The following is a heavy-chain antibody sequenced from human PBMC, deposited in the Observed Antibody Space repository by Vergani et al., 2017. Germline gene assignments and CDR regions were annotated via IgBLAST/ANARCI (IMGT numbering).Heavy chain of an antibody. D-gene: IGHD1-26*01. V-gene: IGHV3-48*01. J-gene: IGHJ4*02. CDR2: ISGVGDTI. CDR1: GFTFTSYS. Sequence: EVRLAESGGGLVQPGGSLRLSCAVSGFTFTSYSINWVRQAPGKGLGWVSYISGVGDTIKYADSVKGRFTISRDNSLHLQMNSLRVEDTAVYYCARGIVGGLEFDNWGQGTLVTVSS. CDR3: ARGIVGGLEFDN.